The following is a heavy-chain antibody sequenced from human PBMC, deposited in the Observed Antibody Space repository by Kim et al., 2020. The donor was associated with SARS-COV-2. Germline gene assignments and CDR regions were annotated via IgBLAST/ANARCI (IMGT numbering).Heavy chain of an antibody. Sequence: SETLSLTCTVSGGSISSYYWSWIRQPAGKGLEWIGRIYTSGSTNYNPSLKSRVTMSVDTSKNQFSLKLSSVTAADTAVYYCAANPVYSSSSQAFDIWGQGTMVTVSS. CDR3: AANPVYSSSSQAFDI. V-gene: IGHV4-4*07. CDR1: GGSISSYY. D-gene: IGHD6-6*01. J-gene: IGHJ3*02. CDR2: IYTSGST.